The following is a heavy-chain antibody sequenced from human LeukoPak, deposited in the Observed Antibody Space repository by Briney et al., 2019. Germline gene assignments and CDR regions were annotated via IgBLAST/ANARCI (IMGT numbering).Heavy chain of an antibody. CDR3: SRDQIGSLHH. D-gene: IGHD2-15*01. J-gene: IGHJ4*02. CDR1: GFSFRNTW. Sequence: GGALRLSCVDSGFSFRNTWIGWVRQAPGKGVEWVAHIKPDVSTQHYVDTLKGLFTISREKDKKTLYMQMNTLSAHDTGVYFSSRDQIGSLHHWGQGTLVSVSS. V-gene: IGHV3-7*01. CDR2: IKPDVSTQ.